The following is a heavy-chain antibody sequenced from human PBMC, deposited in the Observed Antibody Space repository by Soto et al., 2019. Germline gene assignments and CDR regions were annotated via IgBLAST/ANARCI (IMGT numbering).Heavy chain of an antibody. V-gene: IGHV4-30-2*01. J-gene: IGHJ4*02. CDR1: GASVSSGFYS. CDR3: ARVLSNFWYHFDH. Sequence: SETLSLTGAVSGASVSSGFYSWSWIRQPPGKGLEWVGNIYHSGSTHYNASLKRRGTISLDRSKTQISLNLSSVTAADTAVYYCARVLSNFWYHFDHWAQGILVTVSS. CDR2: IYHSGST. D-gene: IGHD6-13*01.